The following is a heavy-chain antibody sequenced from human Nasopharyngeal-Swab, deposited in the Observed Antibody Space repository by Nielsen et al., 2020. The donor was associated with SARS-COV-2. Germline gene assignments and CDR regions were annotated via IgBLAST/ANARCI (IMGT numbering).Heavy chain of an antibody. D-gene: IGHD2-15*01. J-gene: IGHJ3*02. CDR1: GFTFSSYS. Sequence: GGSLRLSCAASGFTFSSYSMHWVRQAPGKGLEWVSSISSSTSYIYYADSVKGRFTISRDNAKSSLYLQMNSLRAEDTAVYYCARICPGPSCPDGFDIWGQGTMVTVSS. V-gene: IGHV3-21*01. CDR2: ISSSTSYI. CDR3: ARICPGPSCPDGFDI.